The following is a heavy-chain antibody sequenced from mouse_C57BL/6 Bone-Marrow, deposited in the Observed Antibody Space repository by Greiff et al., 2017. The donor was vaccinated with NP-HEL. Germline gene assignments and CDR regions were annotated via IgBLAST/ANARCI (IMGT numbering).Heavy chain of an antibody. CDR2: ISAGGSYT. Sequence: EVQLVEFGGGLVKPGGSLKLSCAASGFTFSSYAMSWVRQTPEKRLEWVATISAGGSYTYYPDNVKGRFTIARDNAKNNLYLQMSHLKSEDTAMYYCARDYYSNYPFAYWGQGTLVTVSA. CDR3: ARDYYSNYPFAY. V-gene: IGHV5-4*01. D-gene: IGHD2-5*01. CDR1: GFTFSSYA. J-gene: IGHJ3*01.